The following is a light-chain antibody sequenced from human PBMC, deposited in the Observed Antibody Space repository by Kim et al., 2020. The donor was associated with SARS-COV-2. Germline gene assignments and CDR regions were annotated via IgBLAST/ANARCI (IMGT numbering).Light chain of an antibody. Sequence: STGEAATLSCRASQSISSALLAWYQQRPGQAPRLLMSGASIRATGIPDRFSGSGSGTDFTLTISRLETDDFAVYYCQQYGTTPLTFGGGTKVEIK. CDR3: QQYGTTPLT. CDR1: QSISSAL. J-gene: IGKJ4*01. V-gene: IGKV3-20*01. CDR2: GAS.